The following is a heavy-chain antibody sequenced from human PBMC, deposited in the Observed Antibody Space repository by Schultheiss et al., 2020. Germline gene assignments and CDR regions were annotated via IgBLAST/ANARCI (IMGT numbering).Heavy chain of an antibody. D-gene: IGHD3-22*01. V-gene: IGHV4-61*02. CDR1: GGSISSGSYY. CDR3: ARELGYDSSGYYQGYFDY. Sequence: SETLSLTCTVSGGSISSGSYYWSWIRQPAGKGLEWIGRIYTSGSTNYNPSLKSRVTISVDTSKNQFSLNLSSVTAADTAVYYCARELGYDSSGYYQGYFDYWGQGTLVTVSS. CDR2: IYTSGST. J-gene: IGHJ4*02.